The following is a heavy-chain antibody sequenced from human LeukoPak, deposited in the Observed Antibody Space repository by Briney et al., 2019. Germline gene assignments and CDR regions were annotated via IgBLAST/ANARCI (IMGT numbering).Heavy chain of an antibody. CDR3: ARAPTDSSGYSDAFDI. J-gene: IGHJ3*02. CDR1: GGSISSYY. CDR2: IYYSGST. D-gene: IGHD3-22*01. Sequence: SETLSLTCTVSGGSISSYYWSWIRQPPGKGLEWIGYIYYSGSTNYNPSLKSRVTISVDRSKNQFSLKLSSVTAADTAVYYCARAPTDSSGYSDAFDIWGQGTMVTVSS. V-gene: IGHV4-59*12.